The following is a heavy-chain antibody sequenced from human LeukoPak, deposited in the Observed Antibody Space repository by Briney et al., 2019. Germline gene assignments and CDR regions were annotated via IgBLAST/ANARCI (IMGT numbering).Heavy chain of an antibody. D-gene: IGHD2-15*01. CDR1: GGSFSGYY. V-gene: IGHV4-34*01. CDR3: ARAPGAALD. CDR2: VNHRGST. Sequence: ASETLSLTCAVYGGSFSGYYWSWIRQPPGKGLEWIGEVNHRGSTNYNPSLKSRVTVSLDASKNQFSLELSSVTAADTAVYYCARAPGAALDWGQGTLVTVSS. J-gene: IGHJ4*02.